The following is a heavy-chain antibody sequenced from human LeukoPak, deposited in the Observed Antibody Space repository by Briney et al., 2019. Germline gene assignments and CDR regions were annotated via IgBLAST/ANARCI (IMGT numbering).Heavy chain of an antibody. Sequence: PSQTLSLTCTVSGGSISSGSYYWSWIRQPPGKGLEWIGYIYYSGSTNYNPSLKSRVTISVDTSKNQFSLKLSSVTAADTAVYYCAREGGSGWYADNWFDPWGQGTLVTVSS. CDR3: AREGGSGWYADNWFDP. CDR2: IYYSGST. V-gene: IGHV4-61*01. CDR1: GGSISSGSYY. J-gene: IGHJ5*02. D-gene: IGHD6-19*01.